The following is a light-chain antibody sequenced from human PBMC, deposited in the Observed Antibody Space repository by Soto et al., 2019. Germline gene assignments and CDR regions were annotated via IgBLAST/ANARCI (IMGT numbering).Light chain of an antibody. CDR2: GAS. Sequence: EIVLTQSPGTLSLSPGERATLSCRASQSVSSSYLARYQQKPGQAPRLLIYGASSRATGIPDRFSGSGSGTDFTLTISRLEPEDFAVCYCQQYGSSPWTFGQGTKVEIK. CDR3: QQYGSSPWT. V-gene: IGKV3-20*01. CDR1: QSVSSSY. J-gene: IGKJ1*01.